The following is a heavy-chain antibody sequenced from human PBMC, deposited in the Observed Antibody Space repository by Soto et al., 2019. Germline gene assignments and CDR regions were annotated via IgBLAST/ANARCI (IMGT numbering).Heavy chain of an antibody. V-gene: IGHV3-23*01. CDR2: ISGSGGST. CDR3: AKGHYYDSSGCSNWFDP. CDR1: GFTFSSYA. J-gene: IGHJ5*02. D-gene: IGHD3-22*01. Sequence: GGSLRLSCAASGFTFSSYAMSWVRQAPGKGLEWVSAISGSGGSTYYADSVKGRFTISRDNSKNTLYLQMNSLRAEDTAVYYCAKGHYYDSSGCSNWFDPWGQGTLVTVSS.